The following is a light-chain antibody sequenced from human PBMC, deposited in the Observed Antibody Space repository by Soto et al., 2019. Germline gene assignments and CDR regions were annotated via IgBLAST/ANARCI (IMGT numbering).Light chain of an antibody. CDR2: DAY. Sequence: DIQMTQSPSSLSASVGDRVTITCRASQNIDSYLNWYQQRPGKAHKILIHDAYSLQSGVKSRFSGSGSGTDFTLTIRSMQPEDFSTYYCKKAKSFHINFGNGKRLEIK. CDR3: KKAKSFHIN. V-gene: IGKV1-12*01. CDR1: QNIDSY. J-gene: IGKJ5*01.